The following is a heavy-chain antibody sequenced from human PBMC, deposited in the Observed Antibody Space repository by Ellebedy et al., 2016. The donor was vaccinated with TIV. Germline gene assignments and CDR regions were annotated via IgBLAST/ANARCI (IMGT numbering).Heavy chain of an antibody. CDR2: IIPIFGTA. J-gene: IGHJ6*02. CDR1: GGTFSSYA. D-gene: IGHD3-10*01. V-gene: IGHV1-69*06. Sequence: SVKVSXXASGGTFSSYAISWVRQAPGQGLEWMGGIIPIFGTANYAQKFQGRVTITADKSTSTAYMELSSLRSEDTAVYYCARVRYYGSGSYYWMDVWGQGTTVTVSS. CDR3: ARVRYYGSGSYYWMDV.